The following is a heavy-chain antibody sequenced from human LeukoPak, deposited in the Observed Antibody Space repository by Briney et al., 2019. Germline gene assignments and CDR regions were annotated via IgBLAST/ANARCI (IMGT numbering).Heavy chain of an antibody. V-gene: IGHV3-21*01. CDR1: GFTFSSYS. CDR2: ISSSSSYI. J-gene: IGHJ4*02. Sequence: PGGSLRLSCAASGFTFSSYSMNWVRQAPGKGLEWVSSISSSSSYIYYADSVKGRFTISRDNAKNSLYLQMNSLIPEDTAVYLCARDFGGLRWNYYFDYWGQGTLVTVSS. D-gene: IGHD4-23*01. CDR3: ARDFGGLRWNYYFDY.